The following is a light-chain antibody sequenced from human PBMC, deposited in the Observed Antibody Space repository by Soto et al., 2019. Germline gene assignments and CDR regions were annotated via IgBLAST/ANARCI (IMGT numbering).Light chain of an antibody. CDR3: QQYSHLIT. CDR2: DAS. V-gene: IGKV1-33*01. J-gene: IGKJ5*01. CDR1: QDISNY. Sequence: DIQMSQSASSVSSSVGDRVTITFQASQDISNYLNWYQQKLGKAPKLLIYDASNLETGVPSRFSGSGSGTDFTFTISSLQPEDIATYYCQQYSHLITFGQGTRLEI.